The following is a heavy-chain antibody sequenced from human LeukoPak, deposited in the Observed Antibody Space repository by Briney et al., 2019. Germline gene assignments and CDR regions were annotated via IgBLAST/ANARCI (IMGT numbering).Heavy chain of an antibody. D-gene: IGHD2-2*01. V-gene: IGHV1-18*01. CDR3: ARMVSDIVVVPAAKNYFDY. CDR2: ISAYNGNT. CDR1: GYTFTSYG. Sequence: ASVKVSCKASGYTFTSYGISWVRQAPGQGLEWMGWISAYNGNTNYAQKLQGRVTMTTDTSTSTAYMELRSLRSDDTAVYYCARMVSDIVVVPAAKNYFDYWGQGALVTVSS. J-gene: IGHJ4*02.